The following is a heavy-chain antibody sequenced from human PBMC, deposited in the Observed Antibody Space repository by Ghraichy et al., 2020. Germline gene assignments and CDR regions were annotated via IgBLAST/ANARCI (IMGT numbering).Heavy chain of an antibody. J-gene: IGHJ5*02. D-gene: IGHD6-13*01. V-gene: IGHV3-23*01. CDR3: AKDKRWAAAAGIQHDP. CDR1: GFTFSSYA. Sequence: GGSLRLSCAASGFTFSSYAMSWVRQAPGKGLEWVSAISGSGGSTYYADSVKGRFTISRDNSKNTLYLQMNSLRAEDTAVYYCAKDKRWAAAAGIQHDPWGQGTLVTVSS. CDR2: ISGSGGST.